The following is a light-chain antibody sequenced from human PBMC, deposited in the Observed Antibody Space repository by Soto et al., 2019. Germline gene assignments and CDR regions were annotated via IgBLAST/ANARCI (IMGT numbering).Light chain of an antibody. CDR1: SSDVGGYNY. J-gene: IGLJ3*02. Sequence: QSALTQPPSASGSPGQSVTISCTGTSSDVGGYNYVSWYQQHPGKAPKLMIYEVSKRPSGVPDRFSGSKSGHTASLTVSGLQAEDEADYYCSSYAGSNNFGVFGGGTKLTV. CDR3: SSYAGSNNFGV. V-gene: IGLV2-8*01. CDR2: EVS.